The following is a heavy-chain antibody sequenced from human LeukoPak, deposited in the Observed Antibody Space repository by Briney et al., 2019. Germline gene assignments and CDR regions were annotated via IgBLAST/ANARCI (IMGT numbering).Heavy chain of an antibody. J-gene: IGHJ2*01. CDR3: TRRAARWQFDL. CDR2: ISWNSGNL. D-gene: IGHD5-24*01. V-gene: IGHV3-9*01. CDR1: GFTFDDYA. Sequence: PGGSLRLSCAASGFTFDDYAMHWVRQAPGKGLEWVSGISWNSGNLGYADSVKGRFTISRDNAKNSLYLQMSSLRAEDTALYYCTRRAARWQFDLWGRGTLLTVSS.